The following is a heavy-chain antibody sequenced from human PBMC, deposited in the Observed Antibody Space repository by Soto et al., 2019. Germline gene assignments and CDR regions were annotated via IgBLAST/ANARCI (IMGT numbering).Heavy chain of an antibody. Sequence: ASVKVSCKASGYTFTGYYMHWVRQAPGQGLEWMGWINPNSGGTNYAQKFQGMVTMTRDTSISTAYMELSRLRSDDTAVYYCARDGNYGALINYYYGMDVWGQGTTVTVS. J-gene: IGHJ6*02. CDR1: GYTFTGYY. V-gene: IGHV1-2*02. CDR2: INPNSGGT. D-gene: IGHD4-17*01. CDR3: ARDGNYGALINYYYGMDV.